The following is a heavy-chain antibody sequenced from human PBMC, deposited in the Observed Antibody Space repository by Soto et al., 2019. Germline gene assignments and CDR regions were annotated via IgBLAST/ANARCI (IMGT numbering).Heavy chain of an antibody. V-gene: IGHV1-18*01. CDR3: ARVGVGLAAPRVWPY. CDR1: GYTFTSYG. D-gene: IGHD6-13*01. J-gene: IGHJ4*02. CDR2: INPYNGNT. Sequence: SVKVSFKASGYTFTSYGISWVRQAPGQGLEWMAWINPYNGNTKYAEKFLGRVTVTTDTSTATAYMEVRSLTSDDTAVFYCARVGVGLAAPRVWPYWGQGTPVTVSS.